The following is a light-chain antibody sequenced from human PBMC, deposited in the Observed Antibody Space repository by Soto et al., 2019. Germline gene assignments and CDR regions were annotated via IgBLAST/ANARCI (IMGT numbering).Light chain of an antibody. CDR3: QQYYSYPYT. Sequence: AIRMTQSPSSFSASTGDRVTITCRASQGISSYLAWYQQKPGKAPKLLIYAASTLQSGVPSRFSGSGAGTDFTLTLSCLQSEDVATYYCQQYYSYPYTFGQGTKLEIK. J-gene: IGKJ2*01. CDR2: AAS. V-gene: IGKV1-8*01. CDR1: QGISSY.